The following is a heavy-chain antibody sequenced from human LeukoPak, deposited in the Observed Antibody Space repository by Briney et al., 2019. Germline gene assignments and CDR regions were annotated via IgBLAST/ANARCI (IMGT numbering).Heavy chain of an antibody. CDR1: GFSFNNYA. J-gene: IGHJ4*02. Sequence: GGSLRLSCVASGFSFNNYAVNWVRQAPGKGLEWVSLIIGSSGSTFYADSVKGRFTISRDKSKNTLYLQMNSLRAEDTAVYYCAKGAYDYIEIAYFDYWGQGSLVTVSS. CDR2: IIGSSGST. D-gene: IGHD5-12*01. V-gene: IGHV3-23*01. CDR3: AKGAYDYIEIAYFDY.